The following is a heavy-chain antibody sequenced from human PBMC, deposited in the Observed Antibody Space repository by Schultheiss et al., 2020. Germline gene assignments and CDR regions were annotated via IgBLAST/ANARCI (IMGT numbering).Heavy chain of an antibody. Sequence: ASVKVSCKVSGYTLTELSMHWVRQAPGKGLEWMGGFDPEDGETIYAQKFQGRVTMTEDTSTDTAYMELSSLRSEDTAVYYCATDLGHCSGGSCYRYYYGMAVWGQGTTVTVSS. J-gene: IGHJ6*02. CDR2: FDPEDGET. CDR1: GYTLTELS. V-gene: IGHV1-24*01. D-gene: IGHD2-15*01. CDR3: ATDLGHCSGGSCYRYYYGMAV.